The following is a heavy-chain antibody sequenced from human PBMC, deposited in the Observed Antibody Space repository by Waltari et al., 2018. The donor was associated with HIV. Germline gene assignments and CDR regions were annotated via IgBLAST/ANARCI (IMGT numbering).Heavy chain of an antibody. CDR2: IYYRGRT. D-gene: IGHD2-15*01. Sequence: LQLQESGPGLVKPSETLSLTCTVSGGSISSSSYYWGWIRQPPGKGLEWIGGIYYRGRTYYTPALTSRVTISVDTSKNQFSRKLRSWTAADTAVYDCARDECRGGSCDARGRWFDPWGQGTLVTVSS. J-gene: IGHJ5*02. V-gene: IGHV4-39*07. CDR1: GGSISSSSYY. CDR3: ARDECRGGSCDARGRWFDP.